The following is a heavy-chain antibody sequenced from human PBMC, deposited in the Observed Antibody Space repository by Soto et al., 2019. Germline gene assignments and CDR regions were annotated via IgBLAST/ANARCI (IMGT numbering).Heavy chain of an antibody. Sequence: SVQVSCTASGYTFTSYDINWVRQATGQGLEWMGWMNPNSGNTGYAQKFQGRVTMTRNTSISTAYMELSSLRSEDTAVYYCARADSYGFQVYYYYGMDVWGQGTTVTVS. D-gene: IGHD5-18*01. CDR1: GYTFTSYD. CDR2: MNPNSGNT. V-gene: IGHV1-8*01. CDR3: ARADSYGFQVYYYYGMDV. J-gene: IGHJ6*02.